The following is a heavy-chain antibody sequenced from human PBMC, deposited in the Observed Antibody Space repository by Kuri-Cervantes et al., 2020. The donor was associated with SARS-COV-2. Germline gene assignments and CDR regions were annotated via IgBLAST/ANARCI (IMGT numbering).Heavy chain of an antibody. J-gene: IGHJ5*02. Sequence: ASVKVSCKASGYTFTGYYMHWVRQATGQGLEWMGWINPNSGGTNYAQKFQGRVTMTRDTSISTAYMELSSLRSEDTAVYYCARVGYCGSMSCYLDPWGQGTLVTVSS. V-gene: IGHV1-2*02. CDR2: INPNSGGT. CDR1: GYTFTGYY. CDR3: ARVGYCGSMSCYLDP. D-gene: IGHD2-2*01.